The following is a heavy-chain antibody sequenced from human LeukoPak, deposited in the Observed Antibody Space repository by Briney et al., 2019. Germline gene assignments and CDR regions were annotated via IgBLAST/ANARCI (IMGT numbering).Heavy chain of an antibody. J-gene: IGHJ3*02. CDR2: VYYSGST. CDR1: GVSITGYY. Sequence: PSETLSLTCTVSGVSITGYYWSWIRQPPGKGLAWIGYVYYSGSTDNNPSLKSRVTISVDTSKNQFSLKLSSVTAADTAVYYCARGRSGYNWAFDIWGQVTTVTVSS. CDR3: ARGRSGYNWAFDI. V-gene: IGHV4-59*01. D-gene: IGHD5-24*01.